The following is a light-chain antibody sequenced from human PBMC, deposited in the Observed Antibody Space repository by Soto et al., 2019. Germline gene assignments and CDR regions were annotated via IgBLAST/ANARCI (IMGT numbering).Light chain of an antibody. Sequence: EIVMTQSPDSLAASLGERATINCKSSQSVLYSSNNENYLAWYQQKPGQSPKLLIHWASTRKSGVPDRFSGSGSGTDFTLTISSLQAEDVAVYFCQQYYSTPYNFGQGTKLEIK. CDR1: QSVLYSSNNENY. CDR3: QQYYSTPYN. J-gene: IGKJ2*01. V-gene: IGKV4-1*01. CDR2: WAS.